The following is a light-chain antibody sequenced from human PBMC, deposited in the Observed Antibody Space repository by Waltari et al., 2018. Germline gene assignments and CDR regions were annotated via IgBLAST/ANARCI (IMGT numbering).Light chain of an antibody. CDR2: GVS. V-gene: IGLV2-23*02. J-gene: IGLJ3*02. CDR3: CSYAGGSTWV. Sequence: QSALTQPASVSGSPGQSITISCTGTSSDVGSYNLVSWYQQHPGKAPKLMIYGVSKRPSGVSNRFSGSNSVNTASLTISGLQAEDEADYYCCSYAGGSTWVFGGGTKLTVL. CDR1: SSDVGSYNL.